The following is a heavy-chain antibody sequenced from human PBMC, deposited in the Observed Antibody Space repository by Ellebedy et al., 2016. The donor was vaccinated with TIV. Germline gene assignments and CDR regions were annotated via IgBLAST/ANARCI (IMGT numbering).Heavy chain of an antibody. D-gene: IGHD3-3*01. CDR2: INAGNGNT. V-gene: IGHV1-3*01. CDR3: ARERSGSKYFDY. Sequence: ASVKVSCXASGYTFRTYAIHWVRQAPGQRLEWMAWINAGNGNTKYSPKFQDRVTMTRDTSTSTVYMELSSLRSEDTAVYFCARERSGSKYFDYWGQGSLVTVSS. J-gene: IGHJ4*02. CDR1: GYTFRTYA.